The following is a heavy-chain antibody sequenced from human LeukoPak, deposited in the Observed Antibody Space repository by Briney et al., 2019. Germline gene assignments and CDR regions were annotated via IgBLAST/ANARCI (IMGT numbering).Heavy chain of an antibody. Sequence: PGGSLRLSCAASGFTFSSYAMSWVRQAPGKGLEWVSAIRGSGGSTYYADSVKGRFTISRDNSKNTLYLQMNSLRAEDTAVYYCAKAGYCSGGSCYPHYYYYGMDVWGQGTTVTVSS. CDR3: AKAGYCSGGSCYPHYYYYGMDV. CDR2: IRGSGGST. J-gene: IGHJ6*02. V-gene: IGHV3-23*01. D-gene: IGHD2-15*01. CDR1: GFTFSSYA.